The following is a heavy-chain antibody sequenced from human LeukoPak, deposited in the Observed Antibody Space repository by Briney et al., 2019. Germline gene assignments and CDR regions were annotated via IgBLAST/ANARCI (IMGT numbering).Heavy chain of an antibody. CDR3: ARFNGSGSYYRDNWFDP. CDR2: IYHSAST. J-gene: IGHJ5*02. V-gene: IGHV4-38-2*01. CDR1: GYSISSGYY. D-gene: IGHD3-10*01. Sequence: PSETLSLTCAVSGYSISSGYYWGWIRQPPGKGPEWIGNIYHSASTYYNPSLKSRVTISVDTSKNQFSLKLSSVTAADTAVYYCARFNGSGSYYRDNWFDPWGQGTLVTVSS.